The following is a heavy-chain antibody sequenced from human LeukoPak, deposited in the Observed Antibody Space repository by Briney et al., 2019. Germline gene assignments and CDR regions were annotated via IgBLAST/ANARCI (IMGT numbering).Heavy chain of an antibody. CDR2: SDPEDGET. CDR1: GYTLTELS. V-gene: IGHV1-24*01. CDR3: ATHLQWVVHHYFDY. Sequence: GASVKVSCKVSGYTLTELSMHWVRQAPGKGLEWMGGSDPEDGETIYAQKFQGRVTMTEDTSTDTAYMELSSLRSEDTAVYYCATHLQWVVHHYFDYWGQGTLVTVSS. D-gene: IGHD1-26*01. J-gene: IGHJ4*02.